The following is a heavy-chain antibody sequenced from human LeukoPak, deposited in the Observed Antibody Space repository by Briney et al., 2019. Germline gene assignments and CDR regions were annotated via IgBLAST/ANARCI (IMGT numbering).Heavy chain of an antibody. CDR3: VRTAGIFWSGAYYFDS. Sequence: ASVKVSCKASGDTFTTYDVNWVRQATGKGLEWMGWMNHNSGNTGYAQKFQGRVTMTRNTSISTAYMVLSSLRSDDTAVYYCVRTAGIFWSGAYYFDSWGQGTLVTVSS. CDR2: MNHNSGNT. CDR1: GDTFTTYD. D-gene: IGHD3-3*01. J-gene: IGHJ4*02. V-gene: IGHV1-8*01.